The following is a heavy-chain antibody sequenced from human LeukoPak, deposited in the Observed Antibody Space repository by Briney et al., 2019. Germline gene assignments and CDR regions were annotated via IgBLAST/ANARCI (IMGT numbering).Heavy chain of an antibody. Sequence: QSGGTLRLSCAASGFTFSNSGMSWVRQAPGEGLEWVSGIGGSTYYRDSVKGRFTISRDNSKNTLYLQMNSLRVEDTAVYYCAILSGSYDYWGQGTLVTVSS. J-gene: IGHJ4*02. CDR3: AILSGSYDY. V-gene: IGHV3-23*01. CDR1: GFTFSNSG. D-gene: IGHD1-26*01. CDR2: IGGST.